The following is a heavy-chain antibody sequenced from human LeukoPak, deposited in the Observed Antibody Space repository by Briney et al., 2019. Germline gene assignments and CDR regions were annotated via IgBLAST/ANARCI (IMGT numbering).Heavy chain of an antibody. V-gene: IGHV4-38-2*02. CDR3: ARNEQPCVSNCYSADI. D-gene: IGHD2-2*02. CDR1: GYSISSGFH. Sequence: PSETLSLTCIVSGYSISSGFHWAWIRQPPGKGLEWIGSKYHTGSTYYNPSLRSRVTMSVDTSNNQFSLKLTSVTAADTAVYYWARNEQPCVSNCYSADIWGQGTRVTVSS. J-gene: IGHJ3*02. CDR2: KYHTGST.